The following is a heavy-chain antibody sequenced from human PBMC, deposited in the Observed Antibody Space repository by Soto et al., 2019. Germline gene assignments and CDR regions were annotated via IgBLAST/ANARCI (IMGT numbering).Heavy chain of an antibody. CDR1: GGSVSSGSYY. CDR3: ARGLQTTVHFDY. V-gene: IGHV4-61*01. J-gene: IGHJ4*02. D-gene: IGHD1-1*01. Sequence: PSETLSLTCTVSGGSVSSGSYYWSWIRQPPGKGLEWIGYIYYSGSTNYNPSLKSRVTISVDTSKNQFSLKLSSVTAADTAVYYCARGLQTTVHFDYWGQGTLVTVYS. CDR2: IYYSGST.